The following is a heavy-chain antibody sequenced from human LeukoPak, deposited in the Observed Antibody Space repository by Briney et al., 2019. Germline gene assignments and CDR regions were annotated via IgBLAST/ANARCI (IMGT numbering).Heavy chain of an antibody. V-gene: IGHV3-66*02. CDR2: IYSGGST. J-gene: IGHJ6*03. CDR1: GFTVSSNY. D-gene: IGHD6-19*01. Sequence: PGGSLRLSCAASGFTVSSNYMSWVRQAPGEGLEWVSVIYSGGSTYYADSVKGRFTISRDNSKNKLYLQMNSLRAEDTAVYYCVKQSKYYYYMDVWGKGTTVTVPS. CDR3: VKQSKYYYYMDV.